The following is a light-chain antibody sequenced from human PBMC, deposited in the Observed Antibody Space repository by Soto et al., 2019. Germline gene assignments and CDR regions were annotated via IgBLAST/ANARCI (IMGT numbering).Light chain of an antibody. J-gene: IGLJ1*01. CDR1: SSDVGGYNY. Sequence: SALTQPASVYGSPGQSITICCTGTSSDVGGYNYVSWYQQHPGKAPKLMIYDVSNRPSGVSNRFSGSKSGNTASLTISGLQAEDEADYYCSSYTSSSTLYVFGTGTKVTVL. CDR3: SSYTSSSTLYV. CDR2: DVS. V-gene: IGLV2-14*01.